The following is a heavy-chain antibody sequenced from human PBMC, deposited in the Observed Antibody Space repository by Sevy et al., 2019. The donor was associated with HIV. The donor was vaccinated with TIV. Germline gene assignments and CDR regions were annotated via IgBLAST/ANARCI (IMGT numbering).Heavy chain of an antibody. CDR1: GGSISSYY. V-gene: IGHV4-59*01. J-gene: IGHJ4*02. Sequence: SETLSLTCTVSGGSISSYYWSWIRQPPGKGLEWIGYLYYSGSTNYNPSLKSRVTISVDTSKNQFSLKLSSVTAADTAVYYCARAESIAARRFFDYWGQGTLVTVSS. CDR2: LYYSGST. D-gene: IGHD6-6*01. CDR3: ARAESIAARRFFDY.